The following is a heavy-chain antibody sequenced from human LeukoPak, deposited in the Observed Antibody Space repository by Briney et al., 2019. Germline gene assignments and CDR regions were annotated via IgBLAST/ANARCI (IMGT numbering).Heavy chain of an antibody. V-gene: IGHV1-69*02. D-gene: IGHD5-18*01. CDR3: ASQDSYGYQHQN. CDR1: GYTFTGYY. J-gene: IGHJ4*02. CDR2: IIPILGIA. Sequence: ASVKVSCKASGYTFTGYYMHWVRQAPGQGLEWMGRIIPILGIANYAQKFQGRVTITADKFTSTAYMELSSLRSEDTAVYYCASQDSYGYQHQNWGQGTLVTVSS.